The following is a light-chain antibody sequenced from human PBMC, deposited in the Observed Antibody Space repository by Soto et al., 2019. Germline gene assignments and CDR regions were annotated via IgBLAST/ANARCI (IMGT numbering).Light chain of an antibody. CDR2: DAS. CDR1: QSVSSY. CDR3: QQYGSSIT. Sequence: EIVLTQSPATLSLSPGERATLSCRASQSVSSYLAWYQQKPGQAPRLLIYDASKRATGIPDRFSGSGSGTDFTLTISRLEPEDFAVFYCQQYGSSITFGQGTRLEIK. V-gene: IGKV3-20*01. J-gene: IGKJ5*01.